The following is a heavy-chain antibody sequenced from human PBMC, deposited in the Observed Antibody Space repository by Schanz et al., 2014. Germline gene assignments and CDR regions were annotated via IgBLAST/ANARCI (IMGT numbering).Heavy chain of an antibody. CDR3: ARDRGHGDLPGDI. D-gene: IGHD4-17*01. CDR2: INQSGTT. V-gene: IGHV4-34*02. J-gene: IGHJ3*02. Sequence: QVQLQQWGAGLLKPSETLSLTCAVYGGSFSSNYWSWIRQPPGKGLEWIGEINQSGTTNYNPSLKSRVTMSVDTSKNQFSLNLSSATAADTAVYYCARDRGHGDLPGDIWGQGTMXTVSS. CDR1: GGSFSSNY.